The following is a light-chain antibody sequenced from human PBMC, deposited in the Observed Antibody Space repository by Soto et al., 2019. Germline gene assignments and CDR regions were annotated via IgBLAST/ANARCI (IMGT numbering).Light chain of an antibody. CDR2: RAS. J-gene: IGKJ1*01. V-gene: IGKV1-5*03. Sequence: DIQMTQSPSTLSASVGDRVTITCRASQSISSWLAWYQQKPGEVPKLLIFRASSLQSGVPSRFSGSESGTEFTLTISSLQPDDFATYYCQQYNNFPWTFGQGTKVEIK. CDR3: QQYNNFPWT. CDR1: QSISSW.